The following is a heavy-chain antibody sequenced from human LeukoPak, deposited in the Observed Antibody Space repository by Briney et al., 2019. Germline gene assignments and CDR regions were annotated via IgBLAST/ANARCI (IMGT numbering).Heavy chain of an antibody. D-gene: IGHD1-26*01. CDR2: IYTSGST. CDR3: ARDRSVMGFFDY. V-gene: IGHV4-61*02. Sequence: SETLSLTCTVSGGSISSGSYYWSWIRQPAGKGLEWIGRIYTSGSTNYNPSLKSRVTISVDTSKNQFSLKLSSVTAADTAVYYCARDRSVMGFFDYWGQGTLVTVSS. CDR1: GGSISSGSYY. J-gene: IGHJ4*02.